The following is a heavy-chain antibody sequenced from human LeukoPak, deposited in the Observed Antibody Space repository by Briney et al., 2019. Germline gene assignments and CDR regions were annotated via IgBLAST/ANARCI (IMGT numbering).Heavy chain of an antibody. CDR2: IRYDGSNK. V-gene: IGHV3-30*02. CDR3: AKDLIAAAVEDWFDP. D-gene: IGHD6-13*01. CDR1: GFTFSSYG. Sequence: GGSLRLSCAASGFTFSSYGMHWVRQAPGKGLEWVAFIRYDGSNKYYADSVKGRFTISRDNSKNTLYLQMNSLRAEDTAVYYCAKDLIAAAVEDWFDPWGQGTLVTVSS. J-gene: IGHJ5*02.